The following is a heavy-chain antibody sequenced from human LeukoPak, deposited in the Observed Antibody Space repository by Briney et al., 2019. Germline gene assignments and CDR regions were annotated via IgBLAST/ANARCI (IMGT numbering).Heavy chain of an antibody. J-gene: IGHJ5*02. CDR3: ARAERNNWFDP. CDR2: IYYSGST. Sequence: PSETLSLTCTVAGGSISTYYWSWIRQPPGKGLEWIGYIYYSGSTNYNPSLKSRVTITVDTSQNQFSLKLTSVTAADTAVYYCARAERNNWFDPWGQGTLVTVSS. CDR1: GGSISTYY. V-gene: IGHV4-59*01.